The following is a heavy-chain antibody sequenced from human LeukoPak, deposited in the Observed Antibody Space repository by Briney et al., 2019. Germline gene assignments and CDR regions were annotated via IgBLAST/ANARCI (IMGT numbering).Heavy chain of an antibody. CDR2: IYTSGST. Sequence: SETLSLTCTVSGGSISSYHWSWIRQPAGKGLEWIGRIYTSGSTNYNPSLKSRVTMSVDTSKNQFSLKLSSVTVADTAVYYCARDRYTISTGNWFDPWGQGTLVTVSS. V-gene: IGHV4-4*07. J-gene: IGHJ5*02. CDR3: ARDRYTISTGNWFDP. CDR1: GGSISSYH. D-gene: IGHD3-3*01.